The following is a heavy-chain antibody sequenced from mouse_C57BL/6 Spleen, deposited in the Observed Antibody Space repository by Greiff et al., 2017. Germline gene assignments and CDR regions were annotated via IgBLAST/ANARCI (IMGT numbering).Heavy chain of an antibody. D-gene: IGHD1-1*01. CDR3: ESAGYGSSLDAMDY. V-gene: IGHV1-64*01. Sequence: QVQLQQPGAELVKPGASVKLSCTASGYTFTSYWMHWVKQRPGQGLEWIGMIHPNSGSTNYHETFKSKATLTVDKSSSTAYMQLSSLTSEDSAVDYCESAGYGSSLDAMDYWGQGTSVTVSS. CDR1: GYTFTSYW. CDR2: IHPNSGST. J-gene: IGHJ4*01.